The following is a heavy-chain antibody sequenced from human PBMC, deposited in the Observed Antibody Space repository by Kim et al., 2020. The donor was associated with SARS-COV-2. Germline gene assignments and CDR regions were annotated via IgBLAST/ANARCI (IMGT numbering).Heavy chain of an antibody. D-gene: IGHD3-22*01. CDR1: GVSISSSSYY. Sequence: SETLSLTCTVSGVSISSSSYYWGWLRQPPGKGLEWIGSIYYSGSTYYNPSLKSLVTISVDTSKNQFSLKLSSVTAADTAVYYCARSITMIVVVVDAFDIWGQGTMVTVSS. V-gene: IGHV4-39*01. CDR2: IYYSGST. CDR3: ARSITMIVVVVDAFDI. J-gene: IGHJ3*02.